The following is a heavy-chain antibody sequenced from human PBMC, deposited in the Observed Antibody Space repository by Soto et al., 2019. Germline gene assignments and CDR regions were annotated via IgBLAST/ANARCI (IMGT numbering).Heavy chain of an antibody. CDR2: IKSKADGETI. Sequence: EVQLVASGGGLVKPGGSLRLSCGASKVTAWMSWVRQAPGKGLEWVGRIKSKADGETIDYAAPVQGRFTISRDDSKDMVYLEMNSLKIEDTAMYSCGDLDGSYFGIDVWGQGTTVTVSS. CDR1: KVTAW. CDR3: GDLDGSYFGIDV. J-gene: IGHJ6*02. V-gene: IGHV3-15*01. D-gene: IGHD3-10*01.